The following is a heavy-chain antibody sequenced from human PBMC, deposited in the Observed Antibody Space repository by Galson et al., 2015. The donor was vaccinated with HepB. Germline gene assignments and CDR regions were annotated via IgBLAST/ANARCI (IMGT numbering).Heavy chain of an antibody. V-gene: IGHV1-2*02. CDR3: VRLQDDSEGFYLYFDL. CDR2: VNPRSGAT. Sequence: SVKVSCKASGYTFTGNYIHWVRQVPGQGLEWMGWVNPRSGATNYAQKFQGRVTMTRDTSINTAYMELSSLRSDDTAVYYCVRLQDDSEGFYLYFDLWGRGTLVTVSS. D-gene: IGHD5-24*01. J-gene: IGHJ2*01. CDR1: GYTFTGNY.